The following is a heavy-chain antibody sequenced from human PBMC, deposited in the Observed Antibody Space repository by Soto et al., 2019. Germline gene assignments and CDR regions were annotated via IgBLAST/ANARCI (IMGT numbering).Heavy chain of an antibody. Sequence: EVQLVESGGGLVQPGGSLRLSCAASGFTFSNYWMSWVRQVPGKGLAWVSNIKEDGSEKYYVDSVKGRFTISRDNAKNSVHLQMNSLRDEDTAVYYCVRFSILVSGRGRGAFFDSWGQGTPVTASS. D-gene: IGHD6-19*01. CDR1: GFTFSNYW. CDR3: VRFSILVSGRGRGAFFDS. CDR2: IKEDGSEK. V-gene: IGHV3-7*03. J-gene: IGHJ4*02.